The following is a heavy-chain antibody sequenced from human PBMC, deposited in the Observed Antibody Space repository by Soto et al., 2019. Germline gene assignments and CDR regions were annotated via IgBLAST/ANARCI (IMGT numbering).Heavy chain of an antibody. V-gene: IGHV3-23*01. J-gene: IGHJ6*02. CDR2: ISGSGGST. Sequence: QPGGSLRLSCAASGFTFSSYAMSWVRQAPGKGLEWVSAISGSGGSTYYADSVKGRFTISRDNSKNTLYLQMNSLRAEDTAVYYCAKDRESQWLVRLYYYYYGMDVWGQGTTVTVSS. CDR1: GFTFSSYA. CDR3: AKDRESQWLVRLYYYYYGMDV. D-gene: IGHD6-19*01.